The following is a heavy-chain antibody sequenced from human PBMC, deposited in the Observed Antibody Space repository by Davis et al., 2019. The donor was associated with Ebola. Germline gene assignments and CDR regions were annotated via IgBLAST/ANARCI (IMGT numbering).Heavy chain of an antibody. CDR2: ISGYNGNT. Sequence: ASVKVSCKASGYSFTNYAITWVRQAPGQGLGWMGWISGYNGNTNYTQKLQGRVTMTTDTSTSTAYMELRSLRSDDTAVYYCARDFGRYGMDVWGQGTTVTVSS. D-gene: IGHD3-10*01. J-gene: IGHJ6*02. CDR3: ARDFGRYGMDV. V-gene: IGHV1-18*01. CDR1: GYSFTNYA.